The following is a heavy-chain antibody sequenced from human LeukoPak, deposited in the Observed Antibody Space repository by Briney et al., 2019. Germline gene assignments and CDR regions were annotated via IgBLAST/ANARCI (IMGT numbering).Heavy chain of an antibody. J-gene: IGHJ5*02. V-gene: IGHV3-23*01. CDR2: ISGSGGST. CDR1: GFTFSSYA. D-gene: IGHD2-15*01. Sequence: GGSLRLSCAASGFTFSSYAMSWVRQAPGKGLEWVSAISGSGGSTYYADSVKGRFTISRDNSTNTLYLQMNSLRAEDTAVYYCAKGRSRYSGGSLSWGQGTLVTVSS. CDR3: AKGRSRYSGGSLS.